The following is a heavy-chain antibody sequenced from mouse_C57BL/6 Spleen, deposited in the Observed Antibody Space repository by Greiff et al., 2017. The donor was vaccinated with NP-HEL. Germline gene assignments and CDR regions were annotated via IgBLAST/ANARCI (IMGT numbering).Heavy chain of an antibody. CDR3: ARYGYYGSSSLAY. V-gene: IGHV1-22*01. CDR2: INPNNGGT. Sequence: EVQLQQSGPELVKPGALVKMSCKASGYTFTDYNMHWVKQSHGKSLEWIGYINPNNGGTSYNQKFKGKATLTVNKSSSTAYMELRSLTSEDSAVYYCARYGYYGSSSLAYWGQGTLVTVSA. J-gene: IGHJ3*01. CDR1: GYTFTDYN. D-gene: IGHD1-1*01.